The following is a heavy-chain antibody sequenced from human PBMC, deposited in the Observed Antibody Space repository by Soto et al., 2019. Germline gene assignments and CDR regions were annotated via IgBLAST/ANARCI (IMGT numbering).Heavy chain of an antibody. CDR2: ISGSGGST. V-gene: IGHV3-23*01. CDR3: AKEPYRDYTRRFDY. Sequence: GGSLRLSCAASGFTFSSYAMSWVRQAPGKGLEWVSAISGSGGSTYYADSVKGRFTISRDISKNTLYVQMNSLRAEDTAVYYCAKEPYRDYTRRFDYWGRAPLVTVSS. CDR1: GFTFSSYA. D-gene: IGHD4-17*01. J-gene: IGHJ4*02.